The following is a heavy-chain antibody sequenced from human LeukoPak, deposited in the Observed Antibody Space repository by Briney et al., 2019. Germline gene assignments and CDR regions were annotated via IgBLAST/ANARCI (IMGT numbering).Heavy chain of an antibody. Sequence: GGSLRLSCAASGFTFSSYEMNWVRQAPGKGLERVSYISSGSTIYYADSVKGRFTISRDNAKNSLYLQMNSLRAEDTAVYYCARAWGNWNDIDYWGQGTLVTVSS. D-gene: IGHD1-1*01. CDR1: GFTFSSYE. J-gene: IGHJ4*02. V-gene: IGHV3-48*03. CDR3: ARAWGNWNDIDY. CDR2: ISSGSTI.